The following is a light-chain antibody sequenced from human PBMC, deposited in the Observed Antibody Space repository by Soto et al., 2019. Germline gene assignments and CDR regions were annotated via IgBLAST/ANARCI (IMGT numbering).Light chain of an antibody. Sequence: QSALTQPGSVSGSPGQSVTISCTGTSSDVGAYIYVSWYQQHPGKPPKLMIYDVNKRPSGVPDRFSGSKSGNTASLTISGLQAEDEADYYCCPYAGSNTLVLFGTGTKLTVL. V-gene: IGLV2-11*01. CDR2: DVN. J-gene: IGLJ2*01. CDR3: CPYAGSNTLVL. CDR1: SSDVGAYIY.